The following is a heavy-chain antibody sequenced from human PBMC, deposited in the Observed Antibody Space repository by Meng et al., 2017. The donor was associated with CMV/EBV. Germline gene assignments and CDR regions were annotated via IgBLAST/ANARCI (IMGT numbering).Heavy chain of an antibody. CDR3: ARDDSSY. CDR1: GFTFSSYS. V-gene: IGHV3-21*01. J-gene: IGHJ4*02. Sequence: LSLTCAASGFTFSSYSMNWVRQAPGKGLEWVSSISSSSSYIYYADSVKGRFTISRDNAKNSLYLQMNSLRAEDTAAYYCARDDSSYWGQGTLVTVSS. D-gene: IGHD3-22*01. CDR2: ISSSSSYI.